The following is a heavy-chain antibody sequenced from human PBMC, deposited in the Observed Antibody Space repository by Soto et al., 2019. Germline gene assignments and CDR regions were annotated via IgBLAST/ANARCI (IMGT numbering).Heavy chain of an antibody. CDR2: IYFSGTT. CDR3: ARSPDSGDYVDY. CDR1: GGSVSSDSYY. Sequence: PSETLSLTCSVSGGSVSSDSYYWSWIRQPPGAGLEWIGYIYFSGTTNYNPSLESLISILVDSSKNQFSLKLSSVTAADTAVYYCARSPDSGDYVDYWGQGTLVTVSS. D-gene: IGHD4-17*01. V-gene: IGHV4-61*01. J-gene: IGHJ4*02.